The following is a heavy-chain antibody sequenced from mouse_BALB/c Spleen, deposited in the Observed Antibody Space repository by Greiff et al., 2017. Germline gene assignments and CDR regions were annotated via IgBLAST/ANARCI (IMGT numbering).Heavy chain of an antibody. V-gene: IGHV5-6-5*01. D-gene: IGHD2-1*01. CDR2: ISSGGST. CDR3: ASYGNQGCYFDY. Sequence: DVKLQESGGGLVKPGGSLKLSCAASGFTFSSYAMSWVRQTPEKRLEWVASISSGGSTYYPDSVKGRFTISRDNARNILYLQMSSLRSEDTAMYYCASYGNQGCYFDYWGQGTTLTVSS. CDR1: GFTFSSYA. J-gene: IGHJ2*01.